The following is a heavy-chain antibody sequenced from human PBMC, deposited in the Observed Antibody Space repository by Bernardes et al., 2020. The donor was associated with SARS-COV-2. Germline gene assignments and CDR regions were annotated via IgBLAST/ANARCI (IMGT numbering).Heavy chain of an antibody. D-gene: IGHD3-16*01. CDR2: INHSGST. J-gene: IGHJ4*02. V-gene: IGHV4-34*01. CDR3: ARTYDLGYYFDY. Sequence: SETLSLTCAVYGGSFSGYYWSWIRQPPGKGLEWIGEINHSGSTNYNPSLKSRVTISVDTSKNQFSLKLSSVTAADTAVYYCARTYDLGYYFDYWGQGTLVTVSS. CDR1: GGSFSGYY.